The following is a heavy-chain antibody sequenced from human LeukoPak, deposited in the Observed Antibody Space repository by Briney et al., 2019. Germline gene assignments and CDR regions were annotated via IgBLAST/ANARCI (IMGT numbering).Heavy chain of an antibody. D-gene: IGHD6-19*01. CDR3: ARRSGSGWYWYFDL. J-gene: IGHJ2*01. Sequence: SETLSLTCTVSDGSITTYYWSWIRQPPGQGLEWIGYIFHSVSPNYNPSLKSRVTISIDTSKNQFSLRLNSVTAADTAVYYCARRSGSGWYWYFDLWGRGTLVTVSS. CDR1: DGSITTYY. CDR2: IFHSVSP. V-gene: IGHV4-59*08.